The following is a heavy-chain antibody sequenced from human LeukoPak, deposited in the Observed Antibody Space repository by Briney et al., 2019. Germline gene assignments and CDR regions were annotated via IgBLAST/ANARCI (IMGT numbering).Heavy chain of an antibody. CDR2: IYYSGST. J-gene: IGHJ4*02. V-gene: IGHV4-59*08. D-gene: IGHD1-26*01. Sequence: SETLSLTCTVSGGSISSYYWSWIRQPPGKGLEWIGYIYYSGSTNYNPSLKSRVTIPVDTSKNQFSLKLSSVTAADTAVYYCARHRAGSYTFDYWGQGTLVTVSS. CDR3: ARHRAGSYTFDY. CDR1: GGSISSYY.